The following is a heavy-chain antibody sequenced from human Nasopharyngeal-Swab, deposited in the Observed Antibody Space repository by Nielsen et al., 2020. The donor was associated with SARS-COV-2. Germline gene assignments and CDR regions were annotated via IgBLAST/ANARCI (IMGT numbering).Heavy chain of an antibody. V-gene: IGHV3-74*01. CDR2: IKSDGSGA. D-gene: IGHD3-3*01. CDR3: ARDGLDYDFWSAYFMDV. Sequence: VRQAPGTGLVWVSRIKSDGSGASYADSVKGRFTISRDNAKNTLYLQMNSLRAEDAAVYYCARDGLDYDFWSAYFMDVWGQGTTVTVSS. J-gene: IGHJ6*02.